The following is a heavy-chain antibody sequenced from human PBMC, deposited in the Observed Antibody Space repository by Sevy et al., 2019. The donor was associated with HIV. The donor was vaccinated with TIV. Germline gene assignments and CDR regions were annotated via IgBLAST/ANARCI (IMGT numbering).Heavy chain of an antibody. CDR2: IKEDGSVK. CDR1: GFIFGKNW. CDR3: VLRRGGY. D-gene: IGHD3-16*01. V-gene: IGHV3-7*01. J-gene: IGHJ4*02. Sequence: GGSLRLSCGASGFIFGKNWMGWVRQAPWKGLEWVATIKEDGSVKYYVDSVKGRFIVSRDNAKNSLFLQMNSLRDEDTAVYYCVLRRGGYWGQGVLVTVSS.